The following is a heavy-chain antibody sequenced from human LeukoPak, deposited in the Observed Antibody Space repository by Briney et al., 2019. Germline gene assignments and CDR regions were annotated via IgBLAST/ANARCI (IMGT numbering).Heavy chain of an antibody. CDR1: GFTFSSYA. CDR2: ISGSGGST. V-gene: IGHV3-23*01. D-gene: IGHD2-15*01. Sequence: GGSLRLSCAASGFTFSSYAMSWVRQAPGKGLEWVSAISGSGGSTYYADSVKGRFTTSRDNSKNTLYLQMNSLRAEDTAVYYCAKVTKVVVAATPIDYWGQGTLVTVSS. CDR3: AKVTKVVVAATPIDY. J-gene: IGHJ4*02.